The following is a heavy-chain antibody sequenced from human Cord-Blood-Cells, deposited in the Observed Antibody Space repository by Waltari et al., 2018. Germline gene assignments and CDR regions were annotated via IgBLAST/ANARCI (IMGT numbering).Heavy chain of an antibody. CDR2: MNPNSGNT. Sequence: QVQLVQSGAEVKKPVASVKVSCTASGYNFTLYYINWVRQATGQGLEWMGWMNPNSGNTGYAQKFQGRVTMTRNTSISTAYMELSSLRSEDTAVYYCARGEYSSSWYDYWGQGTLVTVSS. D-gene: IGHD6-13*01. CDR3: ARGEYSSSWYDY. J-gene: IGHJ4*02. V-gene: IGHV1-8*01. CDR1: GYNFTLYY.